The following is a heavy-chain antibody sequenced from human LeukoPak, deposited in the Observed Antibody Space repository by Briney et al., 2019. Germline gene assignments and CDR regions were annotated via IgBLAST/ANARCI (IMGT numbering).Heavy chain of an antibody. J-gene: IGHJ5*02. D-gene: IGHD2-2*01. V-gene: IGHV3-21*01. CDR3: ARADCSGSTCYLRRSWFDP. Sequence: GGSLRLSCAASGFTFSSFDMNRVRQAPGKGLEWVSSISTSSRYIYYRDSVKGRFTISRDDAKKSLYLQMNSLRVEDTAVYYCARADCSGSTCYLRRSWFDPWGQGTLVTVSS. CDR1: GFTFSSFD. CDR2: ISTSSRYI.